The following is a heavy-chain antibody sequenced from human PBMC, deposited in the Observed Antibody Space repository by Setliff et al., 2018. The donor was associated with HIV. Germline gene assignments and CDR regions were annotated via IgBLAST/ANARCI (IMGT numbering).Heavy chain of an antibody. CDR1: GYTFINYD. V-gene: IGHV1-8*02. CDR3: TRGRHSQTAGAIKFAF. D-gene: IGHD3-10*01. J-gene: IGHJ5*01. CDR2: MNPNSSNS. Sequence: ASVKVSCKTSGYTFINYDINWVRQATGQGLEWMGWMNPNSSNSGYAQNFLGRVAMTLDTSISTAYMELSSLTSEDTAVYYCTRGRHSQTAGAIKFAFWGQGSLVTVSS.